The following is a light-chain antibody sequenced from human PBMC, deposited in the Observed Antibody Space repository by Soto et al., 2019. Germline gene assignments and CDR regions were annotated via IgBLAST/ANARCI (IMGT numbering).Light chain of an antibody. CDR2: AAS. V-gene: IGKV1-6*01. CDR3: LQDYSSPYT. CDR1: QGVGKD. J-gene: IGKJ2*01. Sequence: AIQMTQSPSSLSASLGDRVTITCRASQGVGKDLGWYQHKPGKAPKLLIYAASNLETGVPSRFSGSGSGTDLTLTISSLQSEDFATYYCLQDYSSPYTFGLGTKLEIK.